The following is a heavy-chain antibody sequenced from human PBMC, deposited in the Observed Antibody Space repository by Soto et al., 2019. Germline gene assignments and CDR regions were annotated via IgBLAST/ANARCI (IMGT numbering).Heavy chain of an antibody. CDR3: ARAAAISWFDP. V-gene: IGHV4-30-2*01. CDR1: GGSIRSGGYS. J-gene: IGHJ5*02. Sequence: SETLALAGSVSGGSIRSGGYSWSWIRQPPGKGLEWIGYIYHSGSTYYNPSLKSRVTISVDRSKNQFSLKLSSVIAADTAVYYCARAAAISWFDPWGQGTLVTVSS. CDR2: IYHSGST. D-gene: IGHD2-2*01.